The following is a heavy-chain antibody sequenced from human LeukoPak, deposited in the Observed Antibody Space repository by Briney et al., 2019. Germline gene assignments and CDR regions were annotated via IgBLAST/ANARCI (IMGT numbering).Heavy chain of an antibody. CDR3: ARDGGMSSGWWVPFY. Sequence: GGSLGLSCAASGFTFSSYSMNWVRQAPGKGLEWVSSISSSSSYIYYADSVKGRFTISRDNAKNSLYLQMNSLRAEDTAVYYCARDGGMSSGWWVPFYWGQGTLVTVSS. D-gene: IGHD6-19*01. CDR2: ISSSSSYI. V-gene: IGHV3-21*01. J-gene: IGHJ4*02. CDR1: GFTFSSYS.